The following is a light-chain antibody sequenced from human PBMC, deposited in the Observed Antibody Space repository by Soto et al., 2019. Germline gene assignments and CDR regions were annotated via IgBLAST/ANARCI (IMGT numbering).Light chain of an antibody. Sequence: EIVMTQSPATLSVSPGERATLSCRASQSVSSNFAWYQQKPGQAPRLLIYGASTRATGIPARFSGSGSGTECTLTISSLQSEDFAVYYCQQYKNWPPYTFGQGTKLEIK. CDR1: QSVSSN. CDR3: QQYKNWPPYT. V-gene: IGKV3-15*01. CDR2: GAS. J-gene: IGKJ2*01.